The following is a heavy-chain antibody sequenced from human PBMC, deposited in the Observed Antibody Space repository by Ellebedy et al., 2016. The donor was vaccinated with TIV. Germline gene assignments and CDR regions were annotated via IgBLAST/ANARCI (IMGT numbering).Heavy chain of an antibody. CDR1: GGSISSYY. Sequence: SETLSLTXTVSGGSISSYYWSWIRQPPGKGLEWIGYIYYSGSTNYNPSLKSRVTISVDTSKNQFSLKLSSVTAADTAVYYCARGGLGYCTNGVCSPSDYWGQGTLVTVSS. V-gene: IGHV4-59*01. CDR2: IYYSGST. J-gene: IGHJ4*02. D-gene: IGHD2-8*01. CDR3: ARGGLGYCTNGVCSPSDY.